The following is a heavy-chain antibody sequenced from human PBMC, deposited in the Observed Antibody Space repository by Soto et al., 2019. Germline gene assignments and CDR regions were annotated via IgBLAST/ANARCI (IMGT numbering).Heavy chain of an antibody. J-gene: IGHJ4*02. CDR3: ASEPIYYNDGSGYYPLGH. CDR2: ISAYNGNT. CDR1: GHTFTTYG. V-gene: IGHV1-18*04. D-gene: IGHD3-22*01. Sequence: ASVKVSCKASGHTFTTYGFSWVRQAPGQGLECVGWISAYNGNTHYSQKFQGRVTMTTDTSTSTAYMELRSLTSGDTAVYYCASEPIYYNDGSGYYPLGHWGQGTLVTVSS.